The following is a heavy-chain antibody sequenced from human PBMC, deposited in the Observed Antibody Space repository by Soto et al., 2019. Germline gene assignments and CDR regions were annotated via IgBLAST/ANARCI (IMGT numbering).Heavy chain of an antibody. CDR3: ARARLRYFDWFDY. Sequence: SETLSLTCAVYGGSFSGYYWSWIRQPPGKGLEWIGEINHSGSTNYNPSLKSRVTISVDTSKNQFSLRLSSVTAADTAVYYCARARLRYFDWFDYWGQGTLVTVSS. V-gene: IGHV4-34*01. J-gene: IGHJ4*02. D-gene: IGHD3-9*01. CDR2: INHSGST. CDR1: GGSFSGYY.